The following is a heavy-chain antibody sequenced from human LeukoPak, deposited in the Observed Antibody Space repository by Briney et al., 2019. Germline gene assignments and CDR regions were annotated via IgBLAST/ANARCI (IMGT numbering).Heavy chain of an antibody. Sequence: ASVKVSCKASGYTFTSYYMHWVRQAPGQGLEWMGIINPSGGSTSYAQKFQGRVTMTRDTSTSTVYMELSSLRSEDTAVYYCARDRVPRNIVVVVAATLRYDAFDIWGQGTMVTVSS. D-gene: IGHD2-15*01. CDR3: ARDRVPRNIVVVVAATLRYDAFDI. CDR2: INPSGGST. CDR1: GYTFTSYY. V-gene: IGHV1-46*01. J-gene: IGHJ3*02.